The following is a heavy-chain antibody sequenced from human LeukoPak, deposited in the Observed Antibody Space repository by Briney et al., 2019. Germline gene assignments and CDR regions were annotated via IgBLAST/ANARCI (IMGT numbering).Heavy chain of an antibody. CDR1: GGTFSSYA. CDR2: IIPIFGTA. Sequence: SVKVSCKASGGTFSSYAISWVRQAPGQGLEWMGRIIPIFGTANYAQKFQGGVTITTDESTSTAYMELSSLRSEDTAVYYCARERPYDYVWGSYRYAYDYWGQGTLVTVSS. J-gene: IGHJ4*02. CDR3: ARERPYDYVWGSYRYAYDY. D-gene: IGHD3-16*02. V-gene: IGHV1-69*05.